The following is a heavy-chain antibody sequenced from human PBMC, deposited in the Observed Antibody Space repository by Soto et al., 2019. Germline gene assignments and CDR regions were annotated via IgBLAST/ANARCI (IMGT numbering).Heavy chain of an antibody. J-gene: IGHJ6*02. CDR3: AADHSLYCSSTSCYTTYYYYGMDV. CDR2: IVVGSGNT. Sequence: VASVKVSCKASGFTFTSSAVQWVRQARGQRLEWIGWIVVGSGNTNYAQKFQERVTITRDMSTSTAYMELSSLRSEDTAVYYCAADHSLYCSSTSCYTTYYYYGMDVWGQGTTVTVSS. D-gene: IGHD2-2*02. V-gene: IGHV1-58*01. CDR1: GFTFTSSA.